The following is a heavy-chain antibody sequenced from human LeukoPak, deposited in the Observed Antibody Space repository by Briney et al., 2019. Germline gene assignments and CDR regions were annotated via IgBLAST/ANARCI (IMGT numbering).Heavy chain of an antibody. CDR1: GYSFTSYW. D-gene: IGHD2-2*01. V-gene: IGHV5-51*01. CDR3: ARQAVPVAKYFQY. Sequence: PGESLKISCKGSGYSFTSYWIGWVRQMPGKGLEWMGIIYPGDSDTRYSLSFQGQVTISADKSISTAYLQWSSLKASDTAMYYCARQAVPVAKYFQYWGQGTLVTVSS. CDR2: IYPGDSDT. J-gene: IGHJ1*01.